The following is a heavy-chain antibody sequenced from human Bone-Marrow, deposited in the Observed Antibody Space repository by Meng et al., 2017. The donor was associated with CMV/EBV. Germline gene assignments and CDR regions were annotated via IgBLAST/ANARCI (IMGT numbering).Heavy chain of an antibody. J-gene: IGHJ4*02. V-gene: IGHV3-15*01. CDR1: GFTFNDAW. CDR2: IKSKTDGGTT. CDR3: TTSLGGWYNDVRY. D-gene: IGHD6-19*01. Sequence: GESLKISCAVSGFTFNDAWMSWVRQAPGKGLEWVGRIKSKTDGGTTDYAAPVKGRFTISRDDSKNTLYLQMNSLKTEDTAVYYCTTSLGGWYNDVRYWGQGTLVTVSS.